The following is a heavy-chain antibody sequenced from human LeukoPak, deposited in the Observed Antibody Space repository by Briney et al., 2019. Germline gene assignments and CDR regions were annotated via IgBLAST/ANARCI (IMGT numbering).Heavy chain of an antibody. Sequence: GGSLRLSCAASGFTFSSYEMNWVRQAPGKGLEWVSYISSSGSTIYYADSVKGRFTISRDNAKNSLYLQMNSLRAEDTAVYYCASSSSGRYSGWFDPWGQGTLVTVSS. D-gene: IGHD6-19*01. CDR1: GFTFSSYE. CDR3: ASSSSGRYSGWFDP. V-gene: IGHV3-48*03. J-gene: IGHJ5*02. CDR2: ISSSGSTI.